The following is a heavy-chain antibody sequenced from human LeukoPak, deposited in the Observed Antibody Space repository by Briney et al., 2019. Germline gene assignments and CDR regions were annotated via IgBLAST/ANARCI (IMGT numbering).Heavy chain of an antibody. CDR1: GGSFSGYY. CDR3: ARVIAAARGGYFQH. Sequence: PSETLSLTCAVYGGSFSGYYWSWIRQPPGKGLEWIGEINHSGSTNYNSSLKSRVTISVDTSKNQFSLKLSSVTAADTAVYYCARVIAAARGGYFQHWGQGTLVTVSS. J-gene: IGHJ1*01. V-gene: IGHV4-34*01. D-gene: IGHD6-13*01. CDR2: INHSGST.